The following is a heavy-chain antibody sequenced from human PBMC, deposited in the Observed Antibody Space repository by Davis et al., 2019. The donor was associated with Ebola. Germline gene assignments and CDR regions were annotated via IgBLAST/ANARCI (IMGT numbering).Heavy chain of an antibody. Sequence: SVKVSCKASGYTFTSYGISWVRQAPGQGLEWMGWISAYNGNTNYAQKLQGRVTMTTDTSTSTAYMELRSLRSDDTAVYYCARDGQRNQYYDVLTGYHYYSMDVWGQGTTVTVSS. CDR3: ARDGQRNQYYDVLTGYHYYSMDV. CDR1: GYTFTSYG. D-gene: IGHD3-9*01. CDR2: ISAYNGNT. J-gene: IGHJ6*02. V-gene: IGHV1-18*01.